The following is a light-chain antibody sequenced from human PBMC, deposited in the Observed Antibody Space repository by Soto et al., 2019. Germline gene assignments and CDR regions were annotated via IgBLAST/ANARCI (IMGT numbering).Light chain of an antibody. CDR3: QQYYSTPLS. CDR1: QSVLYNSNNKNY. CDR2: WAS. V-gene: IGKV4-1*01. J-gene: IGKJ4*01. Sequence: DIVMTQSPDSLAVSLGERATINCKSSQSVLYNSNNKNYLAWYQQKPGQPPKLLIYWASTRESGVPDRLSGGASGTDFTLTIRSLQTEDVEVYYCQQYYSTPLSFGGGTKVEIK.